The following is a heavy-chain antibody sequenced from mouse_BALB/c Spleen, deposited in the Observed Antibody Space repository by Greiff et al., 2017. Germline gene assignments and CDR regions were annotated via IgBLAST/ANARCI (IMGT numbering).Heavy chain of an antibody. CDR3: ARRDCNFDY. V-gene: IGHV5-6*01. J-gene: IGHJ2*01. Sequence: EVQGVESGGDLVKPGGSLKLSCAASGFTFSSYGMSWVRQTPDKRLEWVATISSGGSYTYYPDSVKGRFTISRDNAKNTLYLQMSSLKSEDTAMYYCARRDCNFDYWGQGTTLTVSS. CDR1: GFTFSSYG. CDR2: ISSGGSYT.